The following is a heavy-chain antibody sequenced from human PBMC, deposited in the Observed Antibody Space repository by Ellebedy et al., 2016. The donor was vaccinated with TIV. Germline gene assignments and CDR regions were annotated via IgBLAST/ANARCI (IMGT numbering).Heavy chain of an antibody. V-gene: IGHV3-21*01. CDR1: GFTSRAYA. CDR3: ARHFTTATMSAGGDAFDI. J-gene: IGHJ3*02. CDR2: IRSSTTYI. D-gene: IGHD5-24*01. Sequence: GGSLRLSXAASGFTSRAYAMNWVRQAPGKGLEWVASIRSSTTYIFYRDSVRGRFTISRDHTKQSLYLQMNSLRADDTAVYYCARHFTTATMSAGGDAFDIWGQGTMVTVSS.